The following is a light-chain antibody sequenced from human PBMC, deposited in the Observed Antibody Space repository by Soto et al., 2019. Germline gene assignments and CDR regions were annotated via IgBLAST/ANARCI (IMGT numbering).Light chain of an antibody. CDR2: GAS. V-gene: IGKV3-20*01. Sequence: EIVLTQSPGTLSLSPGERATLSCSASQSFTSRSLAWYQQKPGQAPRLLIYGASNRATGIPDRFSGSGSGTDFTLTITRLEPEDFAMYYCQRYDSLRTFGQGTKVDIK. CDR3: QRYDSLRT. J-gene: IGKJ1*01. CDR1: QSFTSRS.